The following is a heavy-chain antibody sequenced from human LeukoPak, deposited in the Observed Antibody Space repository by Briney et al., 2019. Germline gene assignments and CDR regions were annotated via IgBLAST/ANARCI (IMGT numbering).Heavy chain of an antibody. J-gene: IGHJ4*02. CDR2: INHSGST. V-gene: IGHV4-34*01. CDR1: GGSISSYY. Sequence: SETLSLTCTVSGGSISSYYWSWIRQPPGKGLEWIGEINHSGSTNYNPSVKSRVTISVDTSKNQFSLKLSSVTAADTAVYYCARKYGYWGQGTLVTVSS. CDR3: ARKYGY. D-gene: IGHD2/OR15-2a*01.